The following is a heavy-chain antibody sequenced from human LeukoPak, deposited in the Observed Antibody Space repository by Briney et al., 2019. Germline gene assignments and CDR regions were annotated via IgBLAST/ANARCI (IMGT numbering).Heavy chain of an antibody. J-gene: IGHJ4*02. V-gene: IGHV1-69*05. CDR2: IIPIFGTA. CDR3: ARAERGEPTRYNWNPVGYFDY. D-gene: IGHD1-20*01. Sequence: SVKVSCKASGGTFSSYAISWVRQAPGQGLEWMGGIIPIFGTANYAQKFQGRVTITTDESTSTAYMELSSLRSEDTAVYYCARAERGEPTRYNWNPVGYFDYWGQGTLVTVSS. CDR1: GGTFSSYA.